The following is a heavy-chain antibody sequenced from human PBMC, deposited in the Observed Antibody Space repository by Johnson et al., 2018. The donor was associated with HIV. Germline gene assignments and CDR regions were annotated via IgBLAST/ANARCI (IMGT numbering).Heavy chain of an antibody. CDR2: ITDSGGDT. D-gene: IGHD1-26*01. J-gene: IGHJ3*02. CDR1: GFTFNNWA. CDR3: ARPWGGSSSDAFDI. V-gene: IGHV3-23*04. Sequence: MQLVESGGGLIQPGWSLRLSCAASGFTFNNWAITWVRQAPGKGLAWVTHITDSGGDTYHTDSVKGRITVSRDNSKNTMYLQMGSLRPDDMAVYYWARPWGGSSSDAFDIWGQGTMVTVSS.